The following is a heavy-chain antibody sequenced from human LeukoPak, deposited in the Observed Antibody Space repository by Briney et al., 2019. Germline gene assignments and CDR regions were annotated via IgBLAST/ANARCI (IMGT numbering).Heavy chain of an antibody. J-gene: IGHJ6*03. Sequence: GGSLRLSCAASGFTFSDHYMSWIRQAPGKGLEWIAHISGDGDIIYHKDSFQGRFAISRDNAKNSLYLQMNNLRAEDTAVYYCTRDPCGSGSEGYFYYMDVWGKGTTVTVS. CDR1: GFTFSDHY. CDR2: ISGDGDII. CDR3: TRDPCGSGSEGYFYYMDV. V-gene: IGHV3-11*04. D-gene: IGHD3-10*01.